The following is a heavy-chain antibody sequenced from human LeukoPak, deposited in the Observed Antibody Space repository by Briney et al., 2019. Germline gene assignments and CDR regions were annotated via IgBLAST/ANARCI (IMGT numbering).Heavy chain of an antibody. Sequence: GGSLRLSCAASGFTFSNYAMSWVRQAPGKGLEWVSSISGSSAETYYGDSVKGRFTISRDNSKNTLYLQMNLQMNSLSAEDTAVYYCAKSLYSSGWYAFDYWGQGALVTVSA. CDR3: AKSLYSSGWYAFDY. CDR1: GFTFSNYA. V-gene: IGHV3-23*01. D-gene: IGHD6-19*01. J-gene: IGHJ4*02. CDR2: ISGSSAET.